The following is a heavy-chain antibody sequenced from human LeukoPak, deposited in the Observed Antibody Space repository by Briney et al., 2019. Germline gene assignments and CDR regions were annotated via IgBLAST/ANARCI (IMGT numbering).Heavy chain of an antibody. V-gene: IGHV3-11*01. J-gene: IGHJ4*02. Sequence: PGGSLRLSCAASGFTFSDYYMSWIRQAPGKGLEWVSYISSSGSTIYYADSVKGRFTISRDNAKNSLYLQMNSLRAEDMAVYYCARIDYYGSGSCLDYWGQGTLVTVSS. CDR2: ISSSGSTI. D-gene: IGHD3-10*01. CDR3: ARIDYYGSGSCLDY. CDR1: GFTFSDYY.